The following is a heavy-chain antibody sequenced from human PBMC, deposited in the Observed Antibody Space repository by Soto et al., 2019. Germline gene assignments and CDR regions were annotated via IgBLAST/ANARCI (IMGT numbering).Heavy chain of an antibody. D-gene: IGHD6-6*01. V-gene: IGHV3-23*01. J-gene: IGHJ6*02. Sequence: GGSLRLSCAASGFTFSSYAMSWVRQAPGKGLEWVSAISGSGGSTYYADSVKGRFTISRDNSKNTLYLQMNSLRAEDKAVYYCEKGGSSSDLEYYYCGMDVWGQGTTVTVSS. CDR3: EKGGSSSDLEYYYCGMDV. CDR2: ISGSGGST. CDR1: GFTFSSYA.